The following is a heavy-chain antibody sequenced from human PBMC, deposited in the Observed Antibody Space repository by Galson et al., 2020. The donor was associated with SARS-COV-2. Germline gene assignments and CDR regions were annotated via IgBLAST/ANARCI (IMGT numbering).Heavy chain of an antibody. Sequence: TGGSLRLSCAASGFTFDDYAMHWVRQAPGKGLEWVSGISWNSGSIGYADSVKGRFTISRDNAKNSLYLQMNSLRAEDTALYYCAKAHDGSYYFDYWGQGTLVTVSS. CDR2: ISWNSGSI. D-gene: IGHD1-26*01. CDR3: AKAHDGSYYFDY. V-gene: IGHV3-9*01. CDR1: GFTFDDYA. J-gene: IGHJ4*02.